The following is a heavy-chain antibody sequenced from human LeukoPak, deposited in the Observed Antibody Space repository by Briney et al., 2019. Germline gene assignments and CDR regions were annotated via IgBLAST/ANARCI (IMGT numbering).Heavy chain of an antibody. CDR3: ARDDVVVVAATYYFDY. Sequence: GASVKVSCKASGYTFASYGISWVRQAPGQGLEWMGWISAYDGNTNYAQKLQGRVIMTTDASTSIAYMELRSLKSDDTAVYYCARDDVVVVAATYYFDYWGQGTLVTVSS. CDR1: GYTFASYG. CDR2: ISAYDGNT. D-gene: IGHD2-15*01. V-gene: IGHV1-18*01. J-gene: IGHJ4*02.